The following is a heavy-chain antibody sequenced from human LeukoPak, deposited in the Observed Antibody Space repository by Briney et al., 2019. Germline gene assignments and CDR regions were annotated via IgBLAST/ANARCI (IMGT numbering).Heavy chain of an antibody. CDR1: GFTFSNYA. D-gene: IGHD5/OR15-5a*01. CDR2: ISSSSSYI. CDR3: ARDSVTRY. Sequence: GGSLRLSCAASGFTFSNYAMSWVRQAPGKGLEWVSSISSSSSYIYYADSVKGRFTISRDNAKNSLYLQMNSLRAEDTAVYYCARDSVTRYWGQGTLVTVSS. J-gene: IGHJ4*02. V-gene: IGHV3-21*01.